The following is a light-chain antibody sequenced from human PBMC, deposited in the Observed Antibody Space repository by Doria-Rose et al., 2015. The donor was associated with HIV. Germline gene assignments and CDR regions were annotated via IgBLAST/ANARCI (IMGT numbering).Light chain of an antibody. V-gene: IGKV2D-29*02. CDR2: EVS. J-gene: IGKJ3*01. CDR1: QSLVNSDGKTY. Sequence: MTQSPLSLSVTPGQPASITCRSSQSLVNSDGKTYLYWYLQKPGQSPQLLIYEVSNRFSGVPDRFSGCGSGTDFTLKISRVEPEDFGVYYCMQTILLPFTFGPGTTVDIK. CDR3: MQTILLPFT.